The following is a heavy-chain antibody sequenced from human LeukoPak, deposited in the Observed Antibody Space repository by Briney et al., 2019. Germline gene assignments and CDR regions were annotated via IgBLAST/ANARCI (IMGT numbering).Heavy chain of an antibody. J-gene: IGHJ4*02. CDR1: GFTFSSYG. CDR3: ATTARVGQN. V-gene: IGHV3-30*03. CDR2: ISYDGSNK. D-gene: IGHD3/OR15-3a*01. Sequence: GRSLRLSCAASGFTFSSYGMHWVRQAPGKGLEWVAVISYDGSNKYYADSVKGRFTISRDNSKNTLYLQMDSLRADDTAVYYCATTARVGQNWGQGTLVTVSS.